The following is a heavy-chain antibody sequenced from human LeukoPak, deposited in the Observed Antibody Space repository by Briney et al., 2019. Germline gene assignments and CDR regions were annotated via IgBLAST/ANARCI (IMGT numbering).Heavy chain of an antibody. CDR1: GYTFTGYY. J-gene: IGHJ6*02. CDR2: INPNSGGT. V-gene: IGHV1-2*02. D-gene: IGHD3-3*01. CDR3: ARDAHDFWSGYRGMDV. Sequence: ASVKVSCKASGYTFTGYYMHWVRQAPGQGLEWMGWINPNSGGTNYAQKFQGRVTMTRDTSISTAYMELSRLRSDDTAVYYCARDAHDFWSGYRGMDVWGQGNTVTVSS.